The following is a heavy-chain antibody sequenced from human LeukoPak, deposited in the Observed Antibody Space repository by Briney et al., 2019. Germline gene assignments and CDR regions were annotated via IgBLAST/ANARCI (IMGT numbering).Heavy chain of an antibody. CDR3: AKDLGSGLYYYYGMDV. V-gene: IGHV3-9*01. CDR1: GFTFDDYA. Sequence: GGSLRLSCAASGFTFDDYAMHWVRQAPGKGLEWVSVISWNSGSIGYADSVKGRFTISRDNAKNSLYLQMNSLRAEDTALYYCAKDLGSGLYYYYGMDVWGQGTTVTVSS. CDR2: ISWNSGSI. J-gene: IGHJ6*02. D-gene: IGHD2-15*01.